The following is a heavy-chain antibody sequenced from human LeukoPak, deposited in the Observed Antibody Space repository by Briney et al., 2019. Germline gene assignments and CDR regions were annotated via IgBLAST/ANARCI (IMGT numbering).Heavy chain of an antibody. J-gene: IGHJ4*02. CDR2: IRQEGSAK. V-gene: IGHV3-7*01. D-gene: IGHD3-10*01. CDR3: AGGSGWLFYN. CDR1: GFTFSSYW. Sequence: PGRSLRLSCAASGFTFSSYWMTSVRQDPGKGLGWMANIRQEGSAKNYVVAGQGRFTNSRDNAENALYLQMNSLGAEDTAMYYCAGGSGWLFYNYGQETLVTVSS.